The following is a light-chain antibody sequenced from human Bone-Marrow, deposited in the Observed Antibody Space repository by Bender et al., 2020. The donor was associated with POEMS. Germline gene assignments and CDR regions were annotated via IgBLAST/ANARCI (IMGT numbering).Light chain of an antibody. CDR2: DTS. CDR3: LLSYSGPELV. J-gene: IGLJ3*02. Sequence: QAVVTQEPSLTVSPGGTVTLTCGSSTGAVTSGHYPYWFQQKLGQAPRTLIYDTSNKHSWTPARFSGSLLGGKAALTLSGAQPEDEAEYYCLLSYSGPELVFGGGTKVTVL. CDR1: TGAVTSGHY. V-gene: IGLV7-46*01.